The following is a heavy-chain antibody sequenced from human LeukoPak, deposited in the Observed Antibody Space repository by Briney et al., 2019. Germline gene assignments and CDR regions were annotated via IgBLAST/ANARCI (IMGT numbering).Heavy chain of an antibody. CDR3: ARDYVGVAGTFDY. D-gene: IGHD6-19*01. CDR2: INHSGST. CDR1: GGSFSGYY. V-gene: IGHV4-34*01. Sequence: SETLSLTCAVYGGSFSGYYWSWIRQPPGKGLEWIGEINHSGSTNYNPSLKSRVSISVDPSKNQFSLKLSSVTAADTAVYFCARDYVGVAGTFDYWGQGTLVTVSS. J-gene: IGHJ4*02.